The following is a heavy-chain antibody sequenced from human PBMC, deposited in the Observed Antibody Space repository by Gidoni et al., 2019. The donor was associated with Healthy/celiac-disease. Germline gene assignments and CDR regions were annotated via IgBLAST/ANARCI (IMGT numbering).Heavy chain of an antibody. CDR1: GFTFSSYA. Sequence: EVQLVESGGGLVQPGGSRRLSCAASGFTFSSYAMSWVRQAPGKGLEWVSAISGSGGSTYYADSVKGRFTISRDNSKNTLYLQMNSLRAEDTAVYYCAKAFTIFGVDNYYGMDVWGQGTTVTVSS. V-gene: IGHV3-23*04. CDR3: AKAFTIFGVDNYYGMDV. CDR2: ISGSGGST. J-gene: IGHJ6*02. D-gene: IGHD3-3*01.